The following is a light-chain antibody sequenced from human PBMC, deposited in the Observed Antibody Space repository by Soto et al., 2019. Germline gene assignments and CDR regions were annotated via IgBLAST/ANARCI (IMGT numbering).Light chain of an antibody. Sequence: EIVLTQSPGTLSLSPGERATLSCRASQSVSSSYLAWYQQKPGQAPRLLLYGASSRATGIPDRFSGSGSGTDFTISISRLEHEDFAVYYCQQYGSSPNTFGQGPKLEIK. CDR1: QSVSSSY. J-gene: IGKJ2*01. V-gene: IGKV3-20*01. CDR3: QQYGSSPNT. CDR2: GAS.